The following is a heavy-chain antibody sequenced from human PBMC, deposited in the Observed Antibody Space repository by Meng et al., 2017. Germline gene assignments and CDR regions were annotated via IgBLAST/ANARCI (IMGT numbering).Heavy chain of an antibody. Sequence: GESLKISCAASGFTFSSYGMHWVRQAPGKGLEWVAVIWYDGSNKYYADSVKGRFTISRDNSKNTLYLQMNSLRAEDTAVYYCARDYCSGGSCSPVGVYYYGMGVWGPGNTVNGAS. J-gene: IGHJ6*02. V-gene: IGHV3-33*01. CDR3: ARDYCSGGSCSPVGVYYYGMGV. CDR1: GFTFSSYG. D-gene: IGHD2-15*01. CDR2: IWYDGSNK.